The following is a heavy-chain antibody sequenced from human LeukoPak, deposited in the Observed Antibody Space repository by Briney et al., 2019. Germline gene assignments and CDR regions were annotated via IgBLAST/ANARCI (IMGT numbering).Heavy chain of an antibody. V-gene: IGHV5-51*01. Sequence: GGSLEISCKGSGYRFTSYWIGWVRQMPGKGREWMGIIYPGDSNTRYSPSFQGQVTISADKSIRTAYLQWGSLKASDTAMYYCARLAYCGGDCYSRWFDPWGQGTLVTVSS. CDR3: ARLAYCGGDCYSRWFDP. CDR2: IYPGDSNT. J-gene: IGHJ5*02. D-gene: IGHD2-21*02. CDR1: GYRFTSYW.